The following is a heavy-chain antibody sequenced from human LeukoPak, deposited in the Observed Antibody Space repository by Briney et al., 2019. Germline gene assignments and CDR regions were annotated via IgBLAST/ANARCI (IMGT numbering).Heavy chain of an antibody. CDR3: ARELVRGVYTRVFDY. CDR1: GFTFSSYE. D-gene: IGHD3-10*01. CDR2: ISSSGSTI. J-gene: IGHJ4*02. Sequence: PGGSLRLSCAASGFTFSSYEMNWVRQAPGKGLEWVSYISSSGSTIYYADSVKGRFTISRDNAKNSLYLQMNSLRAEDTAVYYCARELVRGVYTRVFDYWGQGTLVTVSS. V-gene: IGHV3-48*03.